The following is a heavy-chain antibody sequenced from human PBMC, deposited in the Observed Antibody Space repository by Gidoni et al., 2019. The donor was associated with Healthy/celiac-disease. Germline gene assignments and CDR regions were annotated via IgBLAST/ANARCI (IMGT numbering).Heavy chain of an antibody. CDR1: GGSISSYY. CDR2: IYYSGST. D-gene: IGHD4-4*01. J-gene: IGHJ4*02. Sequence: QVQLQESGPGLVKPSETLSLTCTVPGGSISSYYWSWIRQPPGKGLEWIGYIYYSGSTNYNPSLKSRVTISVDTSKNQFSLKLSSVTAADTAVYYCARGTDYSNYPIWFDYWGQGTLVTVSS. CDR3: ARGTDYSNYPIWFDY. V-gene: IGHV4-59*01.